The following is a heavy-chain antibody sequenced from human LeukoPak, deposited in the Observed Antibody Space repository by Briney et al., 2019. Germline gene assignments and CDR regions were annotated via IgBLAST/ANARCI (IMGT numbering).Heavy chain of an antibody. Sequence: PGGSLRLSCAASGFTFSSFGMHWVRQAPGKGLEWVAVLSYDGSNKYYADSVEGRFTISRDNSKNTLYLQMNSLRVEDTAVYYCAKDASTVTLHADYWGQGTLVTVSS. CDR2: LSYDGSNK. V-gene: IGHV3-30*18. CDR1: GFTFSSFG. J-gene: IGHJ4*02. D-gene: IGHD4-17*01. CDR3: AKDASTVTLHADY.